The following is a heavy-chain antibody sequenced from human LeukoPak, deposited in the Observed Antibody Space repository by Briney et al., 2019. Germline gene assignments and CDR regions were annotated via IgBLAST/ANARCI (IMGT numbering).Heavy chain of an antibody. CDR3: ARENSIAAADHYYYYMDV. J-gene: IGHJ6*03. CDR2: ISSSGSTI. D-gene: IGHD6-13*01. CDR1: GFTFSDCY. Sequence: GGSLRLSCAASGFTFSDCYMSWIRQAPGKGLEWVSYISSSGSTIYYTDSVKGRFTISRDNAKNSLYLQMNSLRAEDTAVYYCARENSIAAADHYYYYMDVWGKGTTVTVSS. V-gene: IGHV3-11*04.